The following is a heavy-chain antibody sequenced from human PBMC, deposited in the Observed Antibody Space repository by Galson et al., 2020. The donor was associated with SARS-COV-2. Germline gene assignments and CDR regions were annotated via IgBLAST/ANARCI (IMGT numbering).Heavy chain of an antibody. J-gene: IGHJ4*02. V-gene: IGHV4-59*08. D-gene: IGHD5-18*01. Sequence: ETLETLSLTCTVSGGSISSYYWSWIRQPPGKGLEWIGYIYYSGSTNYNPSLKSRVTISVDTSKNQFSLKLSSVTAADTAVYYCARLDTAMHRVYVDYWGQGTLVTVAS. CDR3: ARLDTAMHRVYVDY. CDR1: GGSISSYY. CDR2: IYYSGST.